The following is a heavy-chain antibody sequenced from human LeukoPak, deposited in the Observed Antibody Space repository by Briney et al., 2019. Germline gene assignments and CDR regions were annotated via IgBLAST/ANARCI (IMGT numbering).Heavy chain of an antibody. V-gene: IGHV3-11*01. CDR2: ISNSGDIM. J-gene: IGHJ4*01. D-gene: IGHD6-13*01. CDR3: ARALRDSSWYYEY. Sequence: GGSLRLSCAASGFTFSDYYMSRFRQAPGKGLEWVSYISNSGDIMYYADSVKGRFSISRDNAKNSQYLQMSTLRADDTAVYYCARALRDSSWYYEYWGRGTLVTVSS. CDR1: GFTFSDYY.